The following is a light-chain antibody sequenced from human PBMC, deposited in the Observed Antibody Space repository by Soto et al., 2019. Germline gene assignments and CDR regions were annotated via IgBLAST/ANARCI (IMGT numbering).Light chain of an antibody. CDR2: EDT. V-gene: IGLV2-14*01. CDR1: STDVGGSDY. Sequence: QSVLTQPASVSGAPGQSVTISCTGTSTDVGGSDYVSWYQQPPGKAPKLLIYEDTTRPPGVSNRFSGSKSGNPASPSISGLQAEDENGYYCNSKPSGATVVFGGGTKLTVL. J-gene: IGLJ2*01. CDR3: NSKPSGATVV.